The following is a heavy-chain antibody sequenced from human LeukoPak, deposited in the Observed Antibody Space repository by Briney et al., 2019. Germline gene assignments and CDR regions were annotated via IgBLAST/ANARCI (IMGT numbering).Heavy chain of an antibody. CDR1: AFTFSSYW. CDR2: INQDGSEK. V-gene: IGHV3-7*01. CDR3: ARDYFSRGGVVIDD. D-gene: IGHD3-3*01. Sequence: GGSLRLSCAASAFTFSSYWMSWVRQAPGKGLEWVAKINQDGSEKFYVDSVKGRFTISRDNAKNSLYLQMNSLRAEDTAVYYCARDYFSRGGVVIDDWGQGTLVTVSS. J-gene: IGHJ4*02.